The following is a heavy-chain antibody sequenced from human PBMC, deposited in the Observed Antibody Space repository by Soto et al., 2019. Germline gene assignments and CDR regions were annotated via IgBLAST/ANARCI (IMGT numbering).Heavy chain of an antibody. V-gene: IGHV3-33*01. D-gene: IGHD6-13*01. CDR2: IWYEGSNK. Sequence: QVQLVESGGGVVQPGRSLRLSCAASGFTFSSYGMHWVRQAPGKGLEGVAVIWYEGSNKYYADSVKGRFTISRDNSKNTLYLQMNSLRAEATAVYYCARGYQGIAAAGTCLDYWGQGTLVTVSS. J-gene: IGHJ4*02. CDR1: GFTFSSYG. CDR3: ARGYQGIAAAGTCLDY.